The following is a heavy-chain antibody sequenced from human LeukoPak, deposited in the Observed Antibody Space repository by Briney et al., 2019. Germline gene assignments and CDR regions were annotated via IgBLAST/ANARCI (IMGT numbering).Heavy chain of an antibody. CDR3: LTTGNIWFGELLGWFDP. V-gene: IGHV4-39*01. J-gene: IGHJ5*02. CDR2: IYYSGST. CDR1: GVSIRSSSYY. Sequence: SETLSLTCTVSGVSIRSSSYYWGWIRQPPGKGLEWIGSIYYSGSTYYNPSLKSRVTISVDTSKNQFSLKLSSVTAADTAVYYCLTTGNIWFGELLGWFDPWGQGTLVTVSS. D-gene: IGHD3-10*01.